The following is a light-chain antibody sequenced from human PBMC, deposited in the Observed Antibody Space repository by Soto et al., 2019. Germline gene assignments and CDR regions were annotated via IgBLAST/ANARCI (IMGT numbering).Light chain of an antibody. Sequence: DIQMTQSTSTRSASVGDSGTITCRASQSISSWLAWYQQKPGKAPKLLIYDASSLESGVPSRFRGSGSGTEFTLTISSLQPEDFATYSCQQLKSYPLTFGGGTKVDI. CDR3: QQLKSYPLT. CDR2: DAS. J-gene: IGKJ4*01. V-gene: IGKV1-5*01. CDR1: QSISSW.